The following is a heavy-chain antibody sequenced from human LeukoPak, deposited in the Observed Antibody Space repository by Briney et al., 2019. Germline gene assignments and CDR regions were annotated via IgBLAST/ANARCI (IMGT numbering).Heavy chain of an antibody. V-gene: IGHV3-74*01. CDR3: ARNVLPGYFDY. J-gene: IGHJ4*02. D-gene: IGHD2-15*01. CDR2: INSDGSST. CDR1: GFTFSSYW. Sequence: GGSLRLSCAASGFTFSSYWMRWVRQAPGKGLVWVSRINSDGSSTNYADSVKGRFTISRDNAKNTLYLQMISLRAEDTAVYYCARNVLPGYFDYWGQGTLVTVSS.